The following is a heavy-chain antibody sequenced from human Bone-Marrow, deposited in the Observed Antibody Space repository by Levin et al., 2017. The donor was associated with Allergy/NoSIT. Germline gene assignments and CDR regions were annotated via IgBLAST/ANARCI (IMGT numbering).Heavy chain of an antibody. Sequence: HPGGSLRLSCEASGFRFDGYAMHWVRQVPGKGLEWVAGISWRGDSTRYADSVKGRFAISRDNAKNSLFLQMNSLRDEDTALYYCAKDRSTGDYGGRGRYYFYGMDVWGQGTTVIVSS. CDR1: GFRFDGYA. CDR2: ISWRGDST. J-gene: IGHJ6*02. CDR3: AKDRSTGDYGGRGRYYFYGMDV. V-gene: IGHV3-9*01. D-gene: IGHD4-17*01.